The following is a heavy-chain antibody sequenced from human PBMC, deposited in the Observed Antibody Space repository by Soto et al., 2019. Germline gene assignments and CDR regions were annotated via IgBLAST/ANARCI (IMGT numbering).Heavy chain of an antibody. Sequence: GGSLRLSCAASGFTFTIYSMNWVRQAPWKGLEWVSSISSTTNYIYYADSMKGRFTVSRDNAKNSVYLEMNSLSAEDTALYYCARESEDLTSNFDYWGQGTLVTVSS. V-gene: IGHV3-21*01. CDR2: ISSTTNYI. J-gene: IGHJ4*02. CDR1: GFTFTIYS. CDR3: ARESEDLTSNFDY.